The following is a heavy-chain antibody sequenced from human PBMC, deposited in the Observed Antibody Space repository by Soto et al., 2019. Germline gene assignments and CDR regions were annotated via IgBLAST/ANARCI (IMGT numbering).Heavy chain of an antibody. J-gene: IGHJ5*02. D-gene: IGHD2-15*01. Sequence: QVQLVQSGAEVKKPGASVKVSCKASGYTFTSYDINWVRQATGQGLEWMGWMNPNSGNTGYAQKFQGRVTMTRNTSISTAYMDLSSLRSEDTAVYYCARHLDGSVGSCYSGGNCFDPWGQGTLVTVSS. CDR2: MNPNSGNT. V-gene: IGHV1-8*01. CDR1: GYTFTSYD. CDR3: ARHLDGSVGSCYSGGNCFDP.